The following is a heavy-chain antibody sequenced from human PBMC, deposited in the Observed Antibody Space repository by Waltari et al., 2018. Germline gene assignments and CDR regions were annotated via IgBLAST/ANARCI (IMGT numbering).Heavy chain of an antibody. J-gene: IGHJ4*02. CDR2: ISWNSGSI. V-gene: IGHV3-9*01. D-gene: IGHD4-4*01. Sequence: EVQLVESEGGLVQPGRSLRLSCAASGFTFDDSAMHWVRQAPGKGLEWVSGISWNSGSIGYADSVKGRFTISRDNAKNSLYLQMNSLRAEDTALYYCARRGYSNYYFDYWGQGTLVTVSS. CDR1: GFTFDDSA. CDR3: ARRGYSNYYFDY.